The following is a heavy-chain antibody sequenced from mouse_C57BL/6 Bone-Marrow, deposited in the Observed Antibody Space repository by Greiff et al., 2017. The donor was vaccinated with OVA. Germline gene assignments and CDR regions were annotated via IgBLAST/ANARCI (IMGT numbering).Heavy chain of an antibody. CDR1: GYTFTSYW. D-gene: IGHD1-1*02. CDR2: INPSNGGT. J-gene: IGHJ4*01. CDR3: AKIGALWGAMDY. Sequence: QVQLKEPGTELVKPGASVKLSCKASGYTFTSYWMHWVKQRPGQGLEWIGNINPSNGGTNYNEKFKSKATLTVDKSSSTAYMQLSSLTSEDSAVYYCAKIGALWGAMDYWGQGTSVTVSS. V-gene: IGHV1-53*01.